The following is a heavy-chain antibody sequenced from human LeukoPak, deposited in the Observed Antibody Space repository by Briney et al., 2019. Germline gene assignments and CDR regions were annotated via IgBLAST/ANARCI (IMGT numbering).Heavy chain of an antibody. CDR3: ARERYYGSGGLFDY. Sequence: SETLSLTCAVSGYSISSGYYWAWIRQSPGKGLECIGSIYHSGTAHYNPSLKSRVTISVDTSKNQFSLKLRSVTAADTAVYFCARERYYGSGGLFDYWGQGTLVTVSS. V-gene: IGHV4-38-2*02. D-gene: IGHD3-10*01. CDR1: GYSISSGYY. CDR2: IYHSGTA. J-gene: IGHJ4*02.